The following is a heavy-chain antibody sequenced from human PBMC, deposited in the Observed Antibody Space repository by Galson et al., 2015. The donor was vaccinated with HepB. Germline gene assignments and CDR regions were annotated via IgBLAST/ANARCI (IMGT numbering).Heavy chain of an antibody. J-gene: IGHJ4*02. V-gene: IGHV3-9*01. D-gene: IGHD3-10*01. CDR2: ISWNSGSI. CDR3: AKAGLPNYGSGSYYVD. Sequence: SLRLSCAASGFTFDDYAMHWVRQAPGKGLEWVSGISWNSGSIGYADSVKGRFTISRDNAKNSLYLQMNSLRAEDTALYYCAKAGLPNYGSGSYYVDWGQGTLVTVSS. CDR1: GFTFDDYA.